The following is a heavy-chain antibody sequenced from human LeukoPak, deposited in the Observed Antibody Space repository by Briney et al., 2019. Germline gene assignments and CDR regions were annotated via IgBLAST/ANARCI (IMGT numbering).Heavy chain of an antibody. CDR2: FDPEDGET. J-gene: IGHJ3*02. V-gene: IGHV1-24*01. CDR3: ARGDYYDSSGSAFDI. D-gene: IGHD3-22*01. CDR1: GYTLTELS. Sequence: ASVKVSCKVSGYTLTELSMHWVRQAPGKGLEWMGGFDPEDGETIYAQKFQGRVTMTRDMSTSTVYMELSSLRSEDTAVYYCARGDYYDSSGSAFDIWGQGTMVTVSS.